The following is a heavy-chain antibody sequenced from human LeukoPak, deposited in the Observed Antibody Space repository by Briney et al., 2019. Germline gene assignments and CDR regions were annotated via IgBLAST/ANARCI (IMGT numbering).Heavy chain of an antibody. D-gene: IGHD4-17*01. CDR2: IRHDGSSK. Sequence: GGSLRLSCAASGFTFSSCGMHWVRQVPGKGLEWVAFIRHDGSSKHYGDSVKGRFTISRDNSKNTLYLQMNSLRVEDTAVYYCAEVASTVTTRYFDYWGQGTLVVVSS. CDR1: GFTFSSCG. V-gene: IGHV3-30*02. J-gene: IGHJ4*02. CDR3: AEVASTVTTRYFDY.